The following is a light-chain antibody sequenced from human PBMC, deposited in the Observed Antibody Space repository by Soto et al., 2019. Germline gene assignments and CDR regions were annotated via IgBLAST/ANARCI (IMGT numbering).Light chain of an antibody. Sequence: DIVLTLSPDSLAVSLGERATINCKAVQSVTSIYLAWYQQKPGQAPRLLIYGTSFSASGIPDRFRGSGSGTDFTLTISSLEPEDSAVYYCQDSSTSPWPFGQGTKVDIK. V-gene: IGKV3-20*01. CDR1: QSVTSIY. CDR2: GTS. CDR3: QDSSTSPWP. J-gene: IGKJ1*01.